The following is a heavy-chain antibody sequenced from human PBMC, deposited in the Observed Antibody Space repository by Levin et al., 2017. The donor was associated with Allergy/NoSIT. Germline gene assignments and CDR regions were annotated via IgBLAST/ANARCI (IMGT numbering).Heavy chain of an antibody. V-gene: IGHV3-30*18. D-gene: IGHD1-26*01. Sequence: PGGSLRLSCAASGFAFSSYGMHWVRQAPGKGLEWVAVTSSDETTKHYADFVKGRFTVSRDNSKNTLYLQMNSLRVEDTAVYYCAKKLSGTYYEGADYWGQGTLVTVSS. CDR1: GFAFSSYG. CDR2: TSSDETTK. CDR3: AKKLSGTYYEGADY. J-gene: IGHJ4*02.